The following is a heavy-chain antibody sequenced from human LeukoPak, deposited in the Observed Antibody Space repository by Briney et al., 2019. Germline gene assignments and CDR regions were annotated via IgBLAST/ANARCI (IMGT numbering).Heavy chain of an antibody. J-gene: IGHJ4*02. V-gene: IGHV3-30*01. CDR2: ISSEERNK. D-gene: IGHD3-3*01. CDR1: GFTFSNFP. Sequence: PGRSLRLSCAASGFTFSNFPLHWVRQAPGKGLEWVATISSEERNKYYADSVKGRFTISRDNSKNIVYLQTNSLRPEDTAVYYCARAIHDFWSGSFDYWGQGTLVTVSS. CDR3: ARAIHDFWSGSFDY.